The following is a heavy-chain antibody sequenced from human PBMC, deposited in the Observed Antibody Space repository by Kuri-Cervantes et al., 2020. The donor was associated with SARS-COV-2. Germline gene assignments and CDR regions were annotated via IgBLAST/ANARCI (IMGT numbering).Heavy chain of an antibody. V-gene: IGHV4-39*01. Sequence: ESLKISCTVSHEPLYSSSHFWGWIRQSPGKGLEWLGSVFYSGTTYYNPSLQSRVTVSVDLSKNQFSLSLQSVTAADTAVYYCARSTSYWYFDLWGRGTLVTVSS. CDR2: VFYSGTT. CDR3: ARSTSYWYFDL. D-gene: IGHD2-2*01. J-gene: IGHJ2*01. CDR1: HEPLYSSSHF.